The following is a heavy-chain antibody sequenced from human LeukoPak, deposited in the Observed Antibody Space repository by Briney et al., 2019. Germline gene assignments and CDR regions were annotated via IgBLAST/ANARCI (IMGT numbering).Heavy chain of an antibody. D-gene: IGHD3-10*01. V-gene: IGHV3-48*03. CDR3: ASAPRYYYGSGSYYADY. CDR1: GFTFSSYE. J-gene: IGHJ4*02. CDR2: ISSSGSTI. Sequence: GGSLRLSCAASGFTFSSYEMNWVRQAPGKGLEWVSYISSSGSTIYYADSVKGRFTISRDNAKNSLYLQMNSLRAEDTAVYYCASAPRYYYGSGSYYADYWGQGTLVTVSS.